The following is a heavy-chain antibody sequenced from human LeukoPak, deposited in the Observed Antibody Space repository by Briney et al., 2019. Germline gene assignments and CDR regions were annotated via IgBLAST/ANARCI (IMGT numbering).Heavy chain of an antibody. CDR2: ISYDGSNK. V-gene: IGHV3-30*18. CDR1: GFTFSNYG. CDR3: AKDGAVSGYFDN. Sequence: PGGSLRLSCAAFGFTFSNYGLHWVRQAPGKGLEWVAIISYDGSNKYFADSVKGRFTISRDNSKNTLYLQMNSLRAEDTAVYYCAKDGAVSGYFDNWGQGTLVTVSS. D-gene: IGHD6-19*01. J-gene: IGHJ4*02.